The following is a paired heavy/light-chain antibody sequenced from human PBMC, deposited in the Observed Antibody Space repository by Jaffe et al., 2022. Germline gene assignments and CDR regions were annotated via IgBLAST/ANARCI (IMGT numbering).Light chain of an antibody. Sequence: DIVMTQSPLSLPVTPGEPASISCRSSQSLLHSNGYNYLDWYLQKPGQSPQLLIYLGSNRASGVPDRFSGSGSGTDFTLKISRVEAEDVGVYYCMQALQTPPTFGPGTKVDIK. CDR1: QSLLHSNGYNY. J-gene: IGKJ3*01. V-gene: IGKV2-28*01. CDR2: LGS. CDR3: MQALQTPPT.
Heavy chain of an antibody. CDR2: IYYSGST. D-gene: IGHD2-15*01. V-gene: IGHV4-59*01. CDR1: GGSISSYY. CDR3: ARNPGDIVVVVAATPAPFDI. Sequence: QVQLQESGPGLVKPSETLSLTCTVSGGSISSYYWSWIRQPPGKGLEWIGYIYYSGSTNYNPSLKSRVTISVDTSKNQFSLKLSSVTAADTAVYYCARNPGDIVVVVAATPAPFDIWGQGTMVTVSS. J-gene: IGHJ3*02.